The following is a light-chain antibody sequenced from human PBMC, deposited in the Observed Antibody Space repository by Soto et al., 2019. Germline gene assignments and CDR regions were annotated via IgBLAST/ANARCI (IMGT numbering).Light chain of an antibody. Sequence: IQMTHSPSTLSASVLYRVTITCRASQSISSWLAWYQQKPGKAPKLLIYDASSLESGVPSRFSGSGSGTDFTLSISSLQPEDFAVYYCQQYNSYWTFGQGTKVDI. V-gene: IGKV1-5*01. CDR2: DAS. CDR3: QQYNSYWT. CDR1: QSISSW. J-gene: IGKJ1*01.